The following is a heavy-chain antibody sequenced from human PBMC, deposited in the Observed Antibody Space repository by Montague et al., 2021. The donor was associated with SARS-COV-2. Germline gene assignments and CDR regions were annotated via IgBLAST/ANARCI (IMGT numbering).Heavy chain of an antibody. J-gene: IGHJ5*02. V-gene: IGHV4-34*01. CDR2: INHSGST. D-gene: IGHD6-13*01. Sequence: SETLSLTCAVYGGSFSGYYWSWIRQPPGKGLEWIGEINHSGSTNYNPSLKSRVTISVDTSKNQFSLKLSSVTAADTAVHYCARGRCSSSWYGELRIWFDPWAQGTLVTVSS. CDR1: GGSFSGYY. CDR3: ARGRCSSSWYGELRIWFDP.